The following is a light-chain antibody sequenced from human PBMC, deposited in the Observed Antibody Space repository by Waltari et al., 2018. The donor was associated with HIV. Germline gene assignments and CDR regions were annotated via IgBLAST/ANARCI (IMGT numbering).Light chain of an antibody. Sequence: EIVMTQSPATLSVSPGERVTLSCTASQNVITNLAWYQQKPGQAPRLLIYGASTRATGIPPRFSGGGSGTEFTLTIGSLQSEDFTFYYCQQYNKWPRTFGQGNKVEVK. CDR1: QNVITN. CDR2: GAS. CDR3: QQYNKWPRT. J-gene: IGKJ1*01. V-gene: IGKV3-15*01.